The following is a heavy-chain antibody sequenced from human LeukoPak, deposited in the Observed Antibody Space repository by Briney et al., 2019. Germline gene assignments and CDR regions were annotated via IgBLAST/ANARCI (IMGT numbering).Heavy chain of an antibody. D-gene: IGHD2-2*01. Sequence: GGSLRLSCAASGFTFSSYSMNWVRQAPGKGLEWVSSISSSSSYIHYADSVKGRFTISRDNAKNSLYLQMNSLRAEDTAVYYCVTSRVVVPAAIPFWGQGTLVTVSS. CDR1: GFTFSSYS. CDR3: VTSRVVVPAAIPF. V-gene: IGHV3-21*01. CDR2: ISSSSSYI. J-gene: IGHJ4*02.